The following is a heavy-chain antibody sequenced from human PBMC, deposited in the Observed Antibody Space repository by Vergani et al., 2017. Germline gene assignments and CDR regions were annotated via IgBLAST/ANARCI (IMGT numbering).Heavy chain of an antibody. CDR3: ARHEGVTWDFDY. D-gene: IGHD1-26*01. CDR2: VIPIFGTA. V-gene: IGHV1-69*13. Sequence: QVQLVQSGAEVKKPGASVKVSCKASGYTFTSYGISWVRQAPGQGLEWMGGVIPIFGTANYAQKFQGRVTITADESTSTAYMELSSLRSEDTAVYYCARHEGVTWDFDYWGQGTLVTVSS. J-gene: IGHJ4*02. CDR1: GYTFTSYG.